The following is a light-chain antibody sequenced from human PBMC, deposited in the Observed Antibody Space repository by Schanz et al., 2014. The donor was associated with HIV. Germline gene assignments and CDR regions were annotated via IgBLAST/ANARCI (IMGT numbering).Light chain of an antibody. V-gene: IGKV1-5*03. CDR3: QQYHSAPFT. J-gene: IGKJ3*01. CDR2: KAS. CDR1: QSINSW. Sequence: DIQMTQSPSTLSASLGDKVTITCRASQSINSWLAWYQQKPGKAPKLLIYKASSLESGVPSRFSGSGSGTEFTLTISSLQAEDVAVYYCQQYHSAPFTFGPGTKVEIK.